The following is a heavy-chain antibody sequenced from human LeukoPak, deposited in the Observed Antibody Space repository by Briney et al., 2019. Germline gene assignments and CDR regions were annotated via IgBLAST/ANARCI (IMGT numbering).Heavy chain of an antibody. CDR3: ARDGRYYDILTGPLDY. J-gene: IGHJ4*02. D-gene: IGHD3-9*01. V-gene: IGHV3-33*01. Sequence: GGSLRLSCAASGFTFSSYGMHWVRQAPGKGLEWVAVIWYDGSNKYYADSVKGRFTISRDNSKNTLYLQMNGLRAEDTAVYYCARDGRYYDILTGPLDYWGQGTLVTVSS. CDR2: IWYDGSNK. CDR1: GFTFSSYG.